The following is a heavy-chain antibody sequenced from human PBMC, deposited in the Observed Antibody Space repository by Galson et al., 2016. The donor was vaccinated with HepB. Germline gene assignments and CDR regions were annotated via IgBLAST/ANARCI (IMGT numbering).Heavy chain of an antibody. Sequence: SLRLSCAASGFTFGDYAMSWVRQAPGKGLEWVGFIRIKAYGETTEYAASVKGRFTISRDDSKSIAYLQMSSLRTEDTALYYCTRVGNDYSNYGAFDYWGQGTLSPSPQ. CDR1: GFTFGDYA. CDR2: IRIKAYGETT. D-gene: IGHD4-11*01. CDR3: TRVGNDYSNYGAFDY. V-gene: IGHV3-49*04. J-gene: IGHJ4*02.